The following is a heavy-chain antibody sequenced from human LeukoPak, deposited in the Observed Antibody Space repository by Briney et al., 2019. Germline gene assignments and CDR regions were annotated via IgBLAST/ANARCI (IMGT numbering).Heavy chain of an antibody. D-gene: IGHD4-23*01. V-gene: IGHV4-38-2*02. J-gene: IGHJ4*02. CDR1: GYPISSGYY. CDR2: IYHRGST. Sequence: SETLSLTCTVSGYPISSGYYWGWIRQPPGKGLEWIGGIYHRGSTYYNPSLKSRVTMSVDTSKNQFSLRLSSVTAADTAVYYCARLGTPGGWFDYWGQGTLVTVSS. CDR3: ARLGTPGGWFDY.